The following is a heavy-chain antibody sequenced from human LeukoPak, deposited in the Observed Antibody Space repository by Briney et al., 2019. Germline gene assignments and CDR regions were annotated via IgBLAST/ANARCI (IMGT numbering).Heavy chain of an antibody. CDR1: GYTFTYRY. D-gene: IGHD3-22*01. V-gene: IGHV1-2*02. Sequence: ASVKVSCKASGYTFTYRYLHWVRQAPGQGLEWMGWINPNSGGTNYAQKFQGRVTMTRDTSISTAYMELSRLRSDDTAVYYCARALGYYDSSGYYLSYYFDYWGQGTLVTVSS. CDR3: ARALGYYDSSGYYLSYYFDY. CDR2: INPNSGGT. J-gene: IGHJ4*02.